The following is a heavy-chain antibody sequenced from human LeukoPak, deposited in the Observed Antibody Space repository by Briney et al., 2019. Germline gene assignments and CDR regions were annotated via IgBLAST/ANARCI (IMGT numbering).Heavy chain of an antibody. V-gene: IGHV3-21*01. CDR2: ISSSSSYI. D-gene: IGHD2-2*03. CDR3: ARFGYCSSTSCLSHGDY. J-gene: IGHJ4*02. Sequence: GGSLRLSCAASGFTFSSYSMNWVRQAPGKGLEWVSSISSSSSYIYYADSVKGRFTISRDNAKNSLYLQMNSLRAEDTAVYYCARFGYCSSTSCLSHGDYWGQGTLVTVSS. CDR1: GFTFSSYS.